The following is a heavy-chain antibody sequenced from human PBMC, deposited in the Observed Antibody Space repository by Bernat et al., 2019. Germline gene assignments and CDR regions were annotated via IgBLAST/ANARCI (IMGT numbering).Heavy chain of an antibody. CDR1: VFTFSSYW. Sequence: EVQLVESGGGLVQPGGSLRLSCAASVFTFSSYWMRWVRQASGKGLEWVANIKADGSETYYVDSVKGRFTIYRDKGKNSRYLQMNCLRGEDTAVYYCGRLAQRDPGHYCGQLTLVTVSS. CDR2: IKADGSET. J-gene: IGHJ4*02. CDR3: GRLAQRDPGHY. V-gene: IGHV3-7*04. D-gene: IGHD5-12*01.